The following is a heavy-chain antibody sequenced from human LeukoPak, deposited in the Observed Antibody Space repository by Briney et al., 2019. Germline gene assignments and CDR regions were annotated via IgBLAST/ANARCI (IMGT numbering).Heavy chain of an antibody. V-gene: IGHV4-59*01. CDR2: IYYSGST. Sequence: DPSETLSLTCTVSGGSISSYYWSWIRQPPGKGLEWIGYIYYSGSTNYNPSLKSRVTISVDTSKNQFSLKLSSVTAADTAVYYCARDSCSSTSCYIDNWFDPWGQGTLVTVSS. D-gene: IGHD2-2*02. CDR1: GGSISSYY. CDR3: ARDSCSSTSCYIDNWFDP. J-gene: IGHJ5*02.